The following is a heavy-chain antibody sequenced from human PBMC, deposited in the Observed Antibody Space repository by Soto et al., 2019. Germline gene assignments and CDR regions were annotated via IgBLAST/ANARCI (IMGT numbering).Heavy chain of an antibody. D-gene: IGHD1-26*01. CDR3: ARGTRTYRGATLGYYYYGMDV. Sequence: ASVKVSCKASGYTFTNYGITWVRQAPGQGLEWMGGIGAYNGDTHYTQRLQGRVTMTTDTSTSTAYMELRGLRSAADTAVYYCARGTRTYRGATLGYYYYGMDVWGQGTTVTVSS. V-gene: IGHV1-18*01. J-gene: IGHJ6*02. CDR1: GYTFTNYG. CDR2: IGAYNGDT.